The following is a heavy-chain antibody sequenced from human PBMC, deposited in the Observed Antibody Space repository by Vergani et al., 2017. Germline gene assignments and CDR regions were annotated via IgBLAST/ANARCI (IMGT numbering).Heavy chain of an antibody. D-gene: IGHD2-21*02. CDR1: SHTFQTYG. J-gene: IGHJ3*01. CDR2: IRPYTGHT. V-gene: IGHV1-18*01. CDR3: ARVATSNSKVTPTAFDV. Sequence: QVQLVQSGAELKKPGASVSVSCKGSSHTFQTYGISWVRQAPGKGLEWMAWIRPYTGHTIYAQKFQDRVTMTADTSTNTAYMELRSLRSDDTAVYFCARVATSNSKVTPTAFDVWGQGRMVTVSS.